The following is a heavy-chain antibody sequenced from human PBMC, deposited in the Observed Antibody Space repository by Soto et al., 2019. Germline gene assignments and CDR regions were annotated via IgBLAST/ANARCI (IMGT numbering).Heavy chain of an antibody. CDR3: AKGFGKYLAFDY. D-gene: IGHD3-10*01. Sequence: QVHLVESGGGVVQPGRSLRLSCAASGFSFSTYGMHWVRQAPGKGLALVAFISNDGSNKYSADSVKGRITISRDNSKNTLYLQMNSLRAEDAAVYYCAKGFGKYLAFDYWGQGTLFTVSS. CDR2: ISNDGSNK. CDR1: GFSFSTYG. J-gene: IGHJ4*02. V-gene: IGHV3-30*18.